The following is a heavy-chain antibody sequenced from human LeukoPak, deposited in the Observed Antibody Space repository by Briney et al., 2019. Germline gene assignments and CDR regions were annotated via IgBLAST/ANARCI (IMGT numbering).Heavy chain of an antibody. J-gene: IGHJ4*02. CDR3: ARSYYGSGSYYGLGY. V-gene: IGHV5-51*01. CDR1: GYSFTSYW. Sequence: GESLKFSCKGSGYSFTSYWIGWVRQMPGKGLEWMGIIYPGDSDTRYSPSFQGQVTISADKSISTAYLQWSSLKASDTAMYYCARSYYGSGSYYGLGYWGQGTLVTVSS. D-gene: IGHD3-10*01. CDR2: IYPGDSDT.